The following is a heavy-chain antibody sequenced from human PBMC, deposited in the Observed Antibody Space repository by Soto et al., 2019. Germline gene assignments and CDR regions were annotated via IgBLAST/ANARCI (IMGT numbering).Heavy chain of an antibody. CDR1: GFTFSSYW. J-gene: IGHJ4*02. D-gene: IGHD4-17*01. CDR2: IKQDGSEK. V-gene: IGHV3-7*03. Sequence: AGGSLRLSCAASGFTFSSYWMSWFRQAPGKGLEWVANIKQDGSEKYSVDSVKGRFTISRDNAKNSLYLQMNSLRAEDTAIYYCAKIRLLTTVDYWGQGTLVTVSS. CDR3: AKIRLLTTVDY.